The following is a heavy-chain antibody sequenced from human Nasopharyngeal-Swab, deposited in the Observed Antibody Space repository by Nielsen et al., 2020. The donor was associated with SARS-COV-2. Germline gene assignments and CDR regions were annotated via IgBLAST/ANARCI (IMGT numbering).Heavy chain of an antibody. CDR1: GFTFSSYG. CDR2: IRYDGSNK. CDR3: ARDIGAMYSSSCFDY. D-gene: IGHD6-13*01. Sequence: GESLKISGAASGFTFSSYGMHWVRQAPGKGLEWVAVIRYDGSNKYYADSVKGRFTISRDNSKNTLYLQMNSLRAEDTAVYYCARDIGAMYSSSCFDYWGQGTLVTVSS. J-gene: IGHJ4*02. V-gene: IGHV3-33*01.